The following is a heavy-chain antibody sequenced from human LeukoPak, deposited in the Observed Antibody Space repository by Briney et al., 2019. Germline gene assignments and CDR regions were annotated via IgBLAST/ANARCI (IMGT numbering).Heavy chain of an antibody. CDR1: GGSISSYY. J-gene: IGHJ4*02. CDR2: IYYSGST. D-gene: IGHD4-23*01. CDR3: ARTYGGNSGSDY. Sequence: PSETLSLTCTVSGGSISSYYWSWIRQPPGKGLEWIGYIYYSGSTNYNPSLKSRVTISVDTSKNQFSLKLSSVTAADTAVYYCARTYGGNSGSDYWGQGTLVTVSS. V-gene: IGHV4-59*01.